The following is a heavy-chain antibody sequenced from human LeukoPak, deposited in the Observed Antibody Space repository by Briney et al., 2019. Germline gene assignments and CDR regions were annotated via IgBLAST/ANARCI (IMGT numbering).Heavy chain of an antibody. CDR3: ATSPYYDFWSGYAA. Sequence: PSQTLSLTCAVSGGSISSGGYSWSWIRQPAGKGLEWIGYIYHSGSTYYNPSLKSRVTISVDRSKNQFSLKLSSVTAADTAVYYCATSPYYDFWSGYAAWGQGTLVTVSS. CDR1: GGSISSGGYS. J-gene: IGHJ4*02. CDR2: IYHSGST. V-gene: IGHV4-30-2*01. D-gene: IGHD3-3*01.